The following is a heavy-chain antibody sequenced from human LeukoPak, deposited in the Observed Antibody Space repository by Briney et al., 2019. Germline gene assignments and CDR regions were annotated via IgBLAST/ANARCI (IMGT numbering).Heavy chain of an antibody. CDR3: ARAMTDGDYYYMDV. D-gene: IGHD3-22*01. CDR1: GGSISSYY. V-gene: IGHV4-59*01. J-gene: IGHJ6*03. Sequence: SETLSLTCTVSGGSISSYYWSWIRQPPGKGLEWIGYIYYSGSANYNPSLKSRVTISVDTSKNQFSLKLSSVTAADTAVYYCARAMTDGDYYYMDVWGKGTTVTVSS. CDR2: IYYSGSA.